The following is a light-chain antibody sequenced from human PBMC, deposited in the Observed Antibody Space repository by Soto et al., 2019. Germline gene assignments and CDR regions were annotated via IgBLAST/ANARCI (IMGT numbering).Light chain of an antibody. CDR1: QTINNW. Sequence: DIQMTQSPSTLSASVGDRVTITCRASQTINNWLAWVQQKPGKAPKLLISKASTLESGVPSRFSGSGSGTEFTLTISSLQPDDFATYYCQQYHIYSTFGQGTKVEIK. CDR2: KAS. J-gene: IGKJ1*01. CDR3: QQYHIYST. V-gene: IGKV1-5*03.